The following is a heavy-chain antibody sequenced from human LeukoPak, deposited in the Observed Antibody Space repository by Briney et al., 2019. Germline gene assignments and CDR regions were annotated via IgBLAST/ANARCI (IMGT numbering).Heavy chain of an antibody. CDR3: ARRVGDTDWFDP. J-gene: IGHJ5*02. Sequence: ASVKVSCKASGYTLTSYGISWVRQAPGQGLEWVGWISAYNGNTNYAQKLQGRVTMTTDTSTSTAYMELRSMRSDDTAVYYCARRVGDTDWFDPWGQGTMVTVSS. D-gene: IGHD3-16*01. CDR2: ISAYNGNT. V-gene: IGHV1-18*01. CDR1: GYTLTSYG.